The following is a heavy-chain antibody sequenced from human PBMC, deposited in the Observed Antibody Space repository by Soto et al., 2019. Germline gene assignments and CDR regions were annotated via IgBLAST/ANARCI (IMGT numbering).Heavy chain of an antibody. CDR2: IYYSGST. V-gene: IGHV4-39*01. J-gene: IGHJ4*02. CDR1: GGSISSSSYY. CDR3: ARLGGYYQAFXS. D-gene: IGHD3-22*01. Sequence: SETLSLTCTVSGGSISSSSYYWGWIRQPPGKGLEWIGSIYYSGSTYYNPSLKSRVTISVDTSKNQFSLKLSSVTAADTAVYYCARLGGYYQAFXSWGQGTLVXVSS.